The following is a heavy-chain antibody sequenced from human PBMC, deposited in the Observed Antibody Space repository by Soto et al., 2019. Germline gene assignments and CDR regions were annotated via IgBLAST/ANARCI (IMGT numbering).Heavy chain of an antibody. CDR2: ISSSGTT. Sequence: QVQLQESGPGLVKPSDTLSLTCAVSGYSITSGNWWGWIRQPPGKGLEWVGYISSSGTTYYNPSLKSRVTMPVDTSKNQFSLKLSYVTAVDTAVYYCARTYGDYGSVDPWGQGTLVTVSS. V-gene: IGHV4-28*01. J-gene: IGHJ5*02. CDR1: GYSITSGNW. CDR3: ARTYGDYGSVDP. D-gene: IGHD4-17*01.